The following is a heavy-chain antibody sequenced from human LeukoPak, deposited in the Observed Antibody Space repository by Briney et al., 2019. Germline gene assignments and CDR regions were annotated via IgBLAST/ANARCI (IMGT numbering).Heavy chain of an antibody. CDR2: INHSGST. CDR1: GGSFSGYY. V-gene: IGHV4-34*01. CDR3: ARGQRGYSYGPNWFDP. Sequence: PSETLSLTCAVYGGSFSGYYWSWIRQPPGKGLEWIGEINHSGSTNYNPSLKSRVTISVDTSKNQFSLKLSSVTAADTAVYYCARGQRGYSYGPNWFDPWGQGTLVTVSS. J-gene: IGHJ5*02. D-gene: IGHD5-18*01.